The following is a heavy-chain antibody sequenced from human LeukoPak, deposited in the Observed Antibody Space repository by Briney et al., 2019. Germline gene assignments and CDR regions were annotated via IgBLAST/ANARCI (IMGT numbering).Heavy chain of an antibody. J-gene: IGHJ6*03. CDR3: AKGARPGDYYYMDV. V-gene: IGHV1-18*01. CDR1: GYTFTSYG. CDR2: ISAYNGNT. D-gene: IGHD6-6*01. Sequence: ASVKVSCKASGYTFTSYGISWVRQAPGQGLEWMGWISAYNGNTNYAQKLQGRVTMTTDTSTSTAYMELSSLGSEDTAVYYCAKGARPGDYYYMDVWGKGTTVTVSS.